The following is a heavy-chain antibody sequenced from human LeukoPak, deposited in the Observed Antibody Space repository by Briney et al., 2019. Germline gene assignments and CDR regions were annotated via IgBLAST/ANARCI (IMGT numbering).Heavy chain of an antibody. V-gene: IGHV4-61*02. Sequence: SQTLSLTCSVSGGSISSGSYYWSWIRQPAGKGLEWIGRIYTSGSTNYNPSLKRRVTISVDTSKNQLSLKLSSVTAADTAVYYCAREKDGYNRHYYYHMDVWGKGTTVTVSS. CDR3: AREKDGYNRHYYYHMDV. CDR2: IYTSGST. D-gene: IGHD5-24*01. CDR1: GGSISSGSYY. J-gene: IGHJ6*03.